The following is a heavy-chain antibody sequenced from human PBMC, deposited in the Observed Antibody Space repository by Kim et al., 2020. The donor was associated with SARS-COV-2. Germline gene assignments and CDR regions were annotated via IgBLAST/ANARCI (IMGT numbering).Heavy chain of an antibody. V-gene: IGHV3-15*01. CDR2: IKSKTDGGIT. D-gene: IGHD6-13*01. CDR3: TASTYSSSHLDY. Sequence: GGSLRLSCAASGFTFSNAWMSWVRQAPGKGLEWVGRIKSKTDGGITDYAAPVKGRFTISRDDAKNTLYLQMNSLKTEDKAVYYCTASTYSSSHLDYWGHGTLITVSS. J-gene: IGHJ4*01. CDR1: GFTFSNAW.